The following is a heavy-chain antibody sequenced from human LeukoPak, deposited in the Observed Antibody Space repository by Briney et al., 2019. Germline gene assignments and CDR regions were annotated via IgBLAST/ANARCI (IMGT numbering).Heavy chain of an antibody. CDR3: ANRPLDY. Sequence: GGTLRLSCAASGFTFTSYAMSWVRQAPGKGLEWVSAISATGGSTYYADSVKGRFTISRDNSKNTLYLQINTLRAEDTAVYYCANRPLDYWGQGTLVTVSS. J-gene: IGHJ4*02. CDR2: ISATGGST. CDR1: GFTFTSYA. V-gene: IGHV3-23*01.